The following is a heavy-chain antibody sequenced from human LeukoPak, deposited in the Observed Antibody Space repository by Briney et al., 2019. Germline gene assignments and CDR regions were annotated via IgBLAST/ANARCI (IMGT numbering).Heavy chain of an antibody. CDR1: GYTLTELS. Sequence: ASEKVSCKVSGYTLTELSMHWVRQAPGKGLEWMGGFNPEDGETIYAQKFQGRVTMTEDTSTDTAYMELSSLRSEDTAVYYCARDQPIVVVPAALYYYYYGMDVWGQGTTVTVSS. CDR3: ARDQPIVVVPAALYYYYYGMDV. CDR2: FNPEDGET. J-gene: IGHJ6*02. V-gene: IGHV1-24*01. D-gene: IGHD2-2*01.